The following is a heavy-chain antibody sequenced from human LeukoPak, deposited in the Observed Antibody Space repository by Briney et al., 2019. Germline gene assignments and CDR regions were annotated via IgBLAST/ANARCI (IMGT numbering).Heavy chain of an antibody. Sequence: ASVKVSCKASGYTFTSYDINWVRQATGQGLEWMGWMNPNSGSTGYAQKFQGRVTITRNTSISTAYMELSSLRSEDTAVYYCARAIVYCSSTSCYISDAFDIWGQGTMVTVSS. CDR2: MNPNSGST. CDR1: GYTFTSYD. J-gene: IGHJ3*02. V-gene: IGHV1-8*03. CDR3: ARAIVYCSSTSCYISDAFDI. D-gene: IGHD2-2*02.